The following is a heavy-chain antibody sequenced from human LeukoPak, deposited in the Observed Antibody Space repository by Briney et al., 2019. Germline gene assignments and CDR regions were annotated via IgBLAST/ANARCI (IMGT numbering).Heavy chain of an antibody. Sequence: PGGSLRLSCAASGFTFDDYAMHGVRQAPGKGLEWVSRISGDGGSTYYADSVKGRFTISRDNSKNSLYLQMNSLRTEDTALYYCEKELAGADAFDIWGQGTMVTVSS. J-gene: IGHJ3*02. CDR2: ISGDGGST. CDR3: EKELAGADAFDI. V-gene: IGHV3-43*02. D-gene: IGHD6-19*01. CDR1: GFTFDDYA.